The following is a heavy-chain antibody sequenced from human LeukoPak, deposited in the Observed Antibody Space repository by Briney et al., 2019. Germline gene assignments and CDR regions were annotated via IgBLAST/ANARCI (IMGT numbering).Heavy chain of an antibody. Sequence: PGRSLRLSCAASGFIFSNYGMHWVRQAPGKGLEWVAVISHDGRTEFYADSVKGRFTISRDNSKNTLYLQMNSLRAEDTAVYYCARDNADASGIDDYWGQGTLVTVSS. V-gene: IGHV3-30*03. J-gene: IGHJ4*02. CDR3: ARDNADASGIDDY. CDR2: ISHDGRTE. D-gene: IGHD3-10*01. CDR1: GFIFSNYG.